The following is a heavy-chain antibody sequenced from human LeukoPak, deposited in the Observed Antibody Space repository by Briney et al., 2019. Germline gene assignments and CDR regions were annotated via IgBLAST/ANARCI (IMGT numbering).Heavy chain of an antibody. D-gene: IGHD2-2*01. CDR1: GGSFSGYY. J-gene: IGHJ3*02. Sequence: PSETLSLTCAVYGGSFSGYYWSWIRQPPGKGLEWIGEINHSGSTNYNPSLKSRVTISVDRSKNQFSLKLSSVTAADTAVYYCARDRVGYCSSTSCSNAFDIWGQGTMVPVSS. CDR2: INHSGST. V-gene: IGHV4-34*01. CDR3: ARDRVGYCSSTSCSNAFDI.